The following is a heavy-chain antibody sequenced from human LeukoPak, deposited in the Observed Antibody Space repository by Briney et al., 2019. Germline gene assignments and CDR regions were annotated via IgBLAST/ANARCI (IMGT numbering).Heavy chain of an antibody. Sequence: GGSLRLSCAASGFTFSSYSMNWVRQAPGKGLEWVSSISSSSSYIYYADSVKGRFTISRDNAKNSLYLQMNSLRAEDTAVYYCARETPRIAAAGTDGYDYWGQGTLVTVS. CDR1: GFTFSSYS. V-gene: IGHV3-21*01. J-gene: IGHJ4*02. CDR2: ISSSSSYI. D-gene: IGHD6-13*01. CDR3: ARETPRIAAAGTDGYDY.